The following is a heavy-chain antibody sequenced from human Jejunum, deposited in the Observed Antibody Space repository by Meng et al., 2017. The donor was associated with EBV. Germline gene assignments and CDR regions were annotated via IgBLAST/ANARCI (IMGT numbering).Heavy chain of an antibody. Sequence: QVQLQESGPGLVNPSGXXXXXRXVSGGSITSSDWWTWVRQPPGEGLEWVGEIYHDGSSNYSPSLKSRVTILLDKSENHFSLKLNSVTAAGTAVYYCARVRCSGGSCFYFDYWGQGALVTVSS. CDR2: IYHDGSS. J-gene: IGHJ4*02. V-gene: IGHV4-4*02. D-gene: IGHD2-15*01. CDR3: ARVRCSGGSCFYFDY. CDR1: GGSITSSDW.